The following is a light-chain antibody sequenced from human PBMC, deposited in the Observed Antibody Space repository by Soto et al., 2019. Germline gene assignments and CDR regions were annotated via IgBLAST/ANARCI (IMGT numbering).Light chain of an antibody. Sequence: DIQMTQSPSSLSASVGDRVTISCRASQGISDYLSWFQQKPGEAPKLLINTASTLQSGVPIRFSGAGSRTHFSLTISGLQPEDSATYSCQQTYSFPWTFGQGTRVDIK. CDR1: QGISDY. J-gene: IGKJ1*01. V-gene: IGKV1-39*01. CDR2: TAS. CDR3: QQTYSFPWT.